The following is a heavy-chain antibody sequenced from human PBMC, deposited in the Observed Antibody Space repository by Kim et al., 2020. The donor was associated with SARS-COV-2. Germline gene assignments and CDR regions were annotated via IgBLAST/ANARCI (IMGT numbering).Heavy chain of an antibody. CDR3: AREKGLVRFLDY. V-gene: IGHV1-18*01. J-gene: IGHJ4*02. D-gene: IGHD6-19*01. Sequence: NYAQKLQGRVTMTTDTSTSTAYMELRSLRSDDTAVYYCAREKGLVRFLDYWGQGTLVTVSS.